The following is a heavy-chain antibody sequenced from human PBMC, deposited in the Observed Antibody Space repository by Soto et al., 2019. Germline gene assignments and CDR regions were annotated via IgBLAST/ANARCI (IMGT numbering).Heavy chain of an antibody. Sequence: SQTLSLTCAISGDSVSSNSAAWNWLRQSPSRGLEWLGRTYYRSKWYNDYVVSVKSRITINPDTSKNQFSLQLNSVTPEDTAVYYCETERAVLSDAFDIWGQGTVVTVSS. V-gene: IGHV6-1*01. CDR1: GDSVSSNSAA. D-gene: IGHD2-2*01. CDR2: TYYRSKWYN. J-gene: IGHJ3*02. CDR3: ETERAVLSDAFDI.